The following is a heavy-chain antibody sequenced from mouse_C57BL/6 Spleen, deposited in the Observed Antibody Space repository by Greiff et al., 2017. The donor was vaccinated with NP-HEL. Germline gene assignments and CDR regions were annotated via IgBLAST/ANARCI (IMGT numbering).Heavy chain of an antibody. CDR2: IYPGSGST. D-gene: IGHD2-4*01. Sequence: QVHVKQPGAELVKPGASVKMSCKASGYTFTSYWITWVKQRPGQGLEWIGDIYPGSGSTNYNEKFKSKATLTVDTSSSTAYMQLSSLTSEDSAVYYCARRGYYENFDYWGQGTTLTVSS. V-gene: IGHV1-55*01. CDR3: ARRGYYENFDY. CDR1: GYTFTSYW. J-gene: IGHJ2*01.